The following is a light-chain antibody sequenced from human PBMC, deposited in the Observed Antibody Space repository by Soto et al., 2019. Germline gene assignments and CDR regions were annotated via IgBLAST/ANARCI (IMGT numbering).Light chain of an antibody. V-gene: IGKV3-15*01. J-gene: IGKJ4*01. CDR3: QQYKNWPPLT. CDR1: QSVSNN. Sequence: ETVMTQSPATLSVSPGERATLSCRASQSVSNNLAWYQQKPGQAPRLLIYGASTRATGIPARFSGSGSGTDFTLTISSLQSEDFAVYFCQQYKNWPPLTFGGGTKVEIK. CDR2: GAS.